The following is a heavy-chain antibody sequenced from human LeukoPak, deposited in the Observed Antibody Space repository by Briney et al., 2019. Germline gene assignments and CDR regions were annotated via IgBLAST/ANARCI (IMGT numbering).Heavy chain of an antibody. CDR3: AIGWELHRFGY. CDR1: GLTFSSYA. CDR2: ISNSGDTT. Sequence: GGSLRLSCAASGLTFSSYAMSWVRRAPGKGLEWVSGISNSGDTTYYADSVKGRFTISRDNSKNTLYLQMDSLRAEDTAVYYCAIGWELHRFGYWGQGTLVTVSS. J-gene: IGHJ4*02. V-gene: IGHV3-23*01. D-gene: IGHD1-26*01.